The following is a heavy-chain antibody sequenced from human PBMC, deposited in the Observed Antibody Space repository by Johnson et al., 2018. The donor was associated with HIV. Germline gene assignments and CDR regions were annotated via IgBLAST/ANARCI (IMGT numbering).Heavy chain of an antibody. D-gene: IGHD2-15*01. CDR1: GFTFDDYA. CDR2: IGSVGDT. CDR3: ARGRDYCGGGSCYSAAFDI. V-gene: IGHV3-20*04. J-gene: IGHJ3*02. Sequence: VQLVESGGGVVRPGGSLRVSCEASGFTFDDYAMSWVRQPPGKGLEWVSVIGSVGDTNYADSVKGRFSISRDNAENTLYLQMNSLRAEDTAVYYCARGRDYCGGGSCYSAAFDIWGQGTMGTVSS.